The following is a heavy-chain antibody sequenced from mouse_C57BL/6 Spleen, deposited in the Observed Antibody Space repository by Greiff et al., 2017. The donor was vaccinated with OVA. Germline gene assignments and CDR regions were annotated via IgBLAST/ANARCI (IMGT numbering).Heavy chain of an antibody. V-gene: IGHV1-82*01. CDR3: ARAYYGSSYNYFDY. Sequence: VQLQQSGPELVKPGASVKISCKASGYAFSSSWMNWVKQRPGQGLEWIGRIYPGDGDTNYNGKFKGKATLTADKSSSTAYMQLSSLTSEDSAVYVCARAYYGSSYNYFDYWGQGTTLTVSS. J-gene: IGHJ2*01. CDR1: GYAFSSSW. CDR2: IYPGDGDT. D-gene: IGHD1-1*01.